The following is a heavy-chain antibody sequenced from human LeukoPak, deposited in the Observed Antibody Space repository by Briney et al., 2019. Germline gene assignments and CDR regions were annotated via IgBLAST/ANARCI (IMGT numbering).Heavy chain of an antibody. V-gene: IGHV3-30*02. CDR2: MRSDGTNE. Sequence: PGGSLRLSCAASGFTFSNYGMHWVRQAPGKGLEWVAFMRSDGTNEYYIDSVKGRFTISRDNSKNTLYLQMNSLRAEDTAVYYCAKSGDKYSSSWYGFDYWGQGTLVTVSS. CDR3: AKSGDKYSSSWYGFDY. D-gene: IGHD6-13*01. J-gene: IGHJ4*02. CDR1: GFTFSNYG.